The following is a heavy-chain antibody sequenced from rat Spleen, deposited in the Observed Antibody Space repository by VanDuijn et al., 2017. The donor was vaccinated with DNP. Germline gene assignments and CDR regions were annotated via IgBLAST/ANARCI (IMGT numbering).Heavy chain of an antibody. CDR1: GFTFSDYY. V-gene: IGHV5-7*01. D-gene: IGHD1-4*01. Sequence: EVQLVESGGGLVQPGRSLKLSCAGSGFTFSDYYMAWVRQTPTKGLDWVASISSDGSHTYYRDSVKGRFTISRDNAKSSLFLQMDSLRSEDTATYYCVRLTITRDYFDFWGQGVMVTVSS. CDR3: VRLTITRDYFDF. J-gene: IGHJ2*01. CDR2: ISSDGSHT.